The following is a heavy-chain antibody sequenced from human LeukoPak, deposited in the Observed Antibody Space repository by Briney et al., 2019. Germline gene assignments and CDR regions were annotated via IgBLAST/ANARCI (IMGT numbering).Heavy chain of an antibody. CDR3: ARDLAAAGSRGLDY. V-gene: IGHV3-7*01. CDR2: IKQDGSEK. CDR1: GFTFSSYW. J-gene: IGHJ4*02. Sequence: GGSLRLSCAASGFTFSSYWMSWVRQAPGKGLEWVANIKQDGSEKYYVDSVKGRFTIFRDNAKNSLYLQMNSLRAEDTAVYYCARDLAAAGSRGLDYWGQGTLVTVSS. D-gene: IGHD6-13*01.